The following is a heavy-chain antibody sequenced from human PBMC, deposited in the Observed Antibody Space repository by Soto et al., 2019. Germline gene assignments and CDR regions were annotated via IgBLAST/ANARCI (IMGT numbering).Heavy chain of an antibody. CDR3: ARHGVVVAATTRHYYYYMDV. CDR2: IYYSGST. CDR1: GGSISSYY. V-gene: IGHV4-59*08. D-gene: IGHD2-15*01. Sequence: SETLSLTCTFSGGSISSYYWSLIRQPPGKGLEWIGYIYYSGSTNYNPSLKSRVTISVDTSKNQFSLKLSSVTAADTAVYYCARHGVVVAATTRHYYYYMDVWGKGTTVTVSS. J-gene: IGHJ6*03.